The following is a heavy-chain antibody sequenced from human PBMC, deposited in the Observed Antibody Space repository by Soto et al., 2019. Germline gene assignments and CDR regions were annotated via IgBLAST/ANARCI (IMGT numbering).Heavy chain of an antibody. Sequence: GGSLRLSCAASGFTFSSYAMSWVRQAPGKGLEWVSVVSGSGGSTQYVDSVKGRFTISRDNSKNTLYLQMNSLRVEDTAVYHCVKGSREYWGQGTPVTVSS. CDR3: VKGSREY. CDR2: VSGSGGST. J-gene: IGHJ4*02. CDR1: GFTFSSYA. V-gene: IGHV3-23*01.